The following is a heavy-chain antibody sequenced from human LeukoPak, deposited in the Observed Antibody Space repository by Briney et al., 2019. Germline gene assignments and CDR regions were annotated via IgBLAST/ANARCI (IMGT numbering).Heavy chain of an antibody. CDR2: ISDSGDAT. D-gene: IGHD4-23*01. V-gene: IGHV3-23*01. Sequence: QTGGSLRLSCEVSGFIFSYYGVNWVRQAPGKGLEWVSAISDSGDATYYADSVKGRFTISRDNSKSTLYLQMNNLRAEDTALYYCAKERGHSKPFDYWGQGTQVTVSS. J-gene: IGHJ4*02. CDR3: AKERGHSKPFDY. CDR1: GFIFSYYG.